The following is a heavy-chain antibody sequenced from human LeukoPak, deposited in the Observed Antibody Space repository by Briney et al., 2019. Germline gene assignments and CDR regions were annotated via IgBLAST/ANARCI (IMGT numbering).Heavy chain of an antibody. V-gene: IGHV4-59*01. CDR3: ATVGGTNYYYYGMAV. Sequence: PSETLSLTCTVAGGSMSGYYWSWIRQPPGEGLEWIGYIYDSGSTNYNPFLKSRVTISVDTSKSQFSLKLSSVTAADTAVYYCATVGGTNYYYYGMAVWGQGTTVTVSS. CDR2: IYDSGST. D-gene: IGHD1-7*01. CDR1: GGSMSGYY. J-gene: IGHJ6*02.